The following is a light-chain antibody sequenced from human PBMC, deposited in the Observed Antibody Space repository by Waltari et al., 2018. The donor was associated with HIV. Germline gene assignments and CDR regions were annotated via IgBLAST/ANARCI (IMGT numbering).Light chain of an antibody. CDR1: SSDVGGYNF. V-gene: IGLV2-23*02. CDR2: EVS. Sequence: QSALTQPASVSGSPGQSITIPCTGTSSDVGGYNFVSWYQQHPGKAPKLMIYEVSKRPSGVSNRVPGSKSGNTASLTISGLQAEDEADYYCCAYAGSTTYVIFGGGTKLTVL. J-gene: IGLJ2*01. CDR3: CAYAGSTTYVI.